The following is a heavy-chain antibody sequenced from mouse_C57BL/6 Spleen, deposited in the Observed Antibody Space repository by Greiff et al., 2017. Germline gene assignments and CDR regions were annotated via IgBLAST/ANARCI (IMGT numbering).Heavy chain of an antibody. J-gene: IGHJ3*01. V-gene: IGHV1-55*01. CDR1: GYTFTSYW. Sequence: VQLQQSGAELVKPGASVKMSCKASGYTFTSYWITWVKQRPGQGLEWIGDIYPGSGSTNYNEKFKSKATLTVDTSSSTAYMQLSSLTSEDSAVYYCARPHYYGNYGFAYWGQGTLVTVSA. CDR3: ARPHYYGNYGFAY. D-gene: IGHD2-1*01. CDR2: IYPGSGST.